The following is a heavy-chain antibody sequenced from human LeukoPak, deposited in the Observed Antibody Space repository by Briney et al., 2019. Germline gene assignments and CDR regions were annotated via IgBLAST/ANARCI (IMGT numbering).Heavy chain of an antibody. J-gene: IGHJ3*02. D-gene: IGHD3-10*01. CDR1: GFTVSSNY. CDR2: IYSGGST. V-gene: IGHV3-66*01. CDR3: ATEGYYYGFDI. Sequence: PGGSLRLSCAASGFTVSSNYMSWVRQAPGKGLEWVSVIYSGGSTYYADSVKGRLTISRDNAKNSLYLQMNSLRAEDTAVYYCATEGYYYGFDIWGQGTMVTVSS.